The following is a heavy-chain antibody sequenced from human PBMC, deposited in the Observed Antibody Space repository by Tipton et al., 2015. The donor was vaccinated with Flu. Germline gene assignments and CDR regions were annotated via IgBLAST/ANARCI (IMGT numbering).Heavy chain of an antibody. CDR2: IWYDGSNK. CDR1: GFTFSSYG. CDR3: ARGVYSSGWYPFFDY. J-gene: IGHJ4*02. V-gene: IGHV3-33*01. D-gene: IGHD6-19*01. Sequence: SGFTFSSYGMHWVRRAPGKGLEWVAVIWYDGSNKYYADSVKGRFTISRDNSKNTLYLQMNSLRAEDTAVYYCARGVYSSGWYPFFDYWGQGTLVTVSS.